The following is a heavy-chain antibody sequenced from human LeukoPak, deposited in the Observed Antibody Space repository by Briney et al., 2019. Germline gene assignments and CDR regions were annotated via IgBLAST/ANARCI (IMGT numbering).Heavy chain of an antibody. CDR1: GGSISSYY. CDR2: IFYTGST. CDR3: ARDSPDCGSTTCYEDWFDP. Sequence: SETLSLTCTVSGGSISSYYWSWIRPPPGKGLEWIGYIFYTGSTNYNPSLKSRVTISVLTSKNRFSLKLSSVTAADTAVYYCARDSPDCGSTTCYEDWFDPWGQGTLVTVSS. D-gene: IGHD2-2*01. V-gene: IGHV4-59*12. J-gene: IGHJ5*02.